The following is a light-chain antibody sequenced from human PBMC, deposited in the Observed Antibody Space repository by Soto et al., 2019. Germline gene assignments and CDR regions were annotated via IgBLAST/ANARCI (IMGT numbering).Light chain of an antibody. CDR2: DAS. CDR1: QSISSW. J-gene: IGKJ1*01. V-gene: IGKV1-5*01. Sequence: DIQMTQSPSTLSASVGDRVTITCRASQSISSWLAWYQQKPGKAPKLLIHDASSLESGVTSRFRGSGSGTEFTLTISSLQPDDFATYYCQHYNTYSTFGQGTKVDIK. CDR3: QHYNTYST.